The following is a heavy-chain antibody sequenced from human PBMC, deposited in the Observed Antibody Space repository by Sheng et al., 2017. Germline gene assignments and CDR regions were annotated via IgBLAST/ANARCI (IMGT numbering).Heavy chain of an antibody. D-gene: IGHD3-3*01. CDR2: IWHDGSNK. CDR1: GFTFSSYG. V-gene: IGHV3-33*01. Sequence: QVQLVESGGGVVQPGRSLRLSCAASGFTFSSYGMDWVRQAPGKGLEWVAVIWHDGSNKYYADSVKGRFTVSRDQSKDTVYLQINSLRAEDTAVYYCARLTSAWSFDYWAEG. CDR3: ARLTSAWSFDY. J-gene: IGHJ4*02.